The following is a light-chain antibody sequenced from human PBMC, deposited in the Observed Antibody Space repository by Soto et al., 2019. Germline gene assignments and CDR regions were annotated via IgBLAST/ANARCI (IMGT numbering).Light chain of an antibody. CDR2: GAS. CDR3: QQYENWPYT. V-gene: IGKV3-15*01. J-gene: IGKJ2*01. CDR1: QSVGRN. Sequence: ENVLTQSPGTLSLSPGERATLSCRASQSVGRNYLAWFQQKSGQAPRLVIYGASIRAPGIPARFSGGGSGTEFTLTITSLQSEDFAVYYCQQYENWPYTFGQGTKLEIK.